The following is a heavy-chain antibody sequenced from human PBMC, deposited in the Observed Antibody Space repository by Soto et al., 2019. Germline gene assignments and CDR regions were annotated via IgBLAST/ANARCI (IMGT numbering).Heavy chain of an antibody. V-gene: IGHV3-33*01. CDR2: IWYDGSNK. Sequence: LRLSCVASGFTFSSYGMHWVRQAPGKGLEWVAVIWYDGSNKYYADSVKGRFTISRDNSKNTLYLQMNSLRAEDTAVYYCARSYGSGSYYPAWFDPWGQGTLVTVSS. D-gene: IGHD3-10*01. J-gene: IGHJ5*02. CDR3: ARSYGSGSYYPAWFDP. CDR1: GFTFSSYG.